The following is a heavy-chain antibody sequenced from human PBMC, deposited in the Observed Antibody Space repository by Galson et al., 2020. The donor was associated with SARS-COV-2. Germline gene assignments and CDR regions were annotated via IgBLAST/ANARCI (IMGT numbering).Heavy chain of an antibody. CDR3: AKDQGAVAGTSAFDI. Sequence: GESLKISCAASGFTFSSYAMHWVRQAPGKGLEWVAVISYAGSHKNYEDSVKGRLTISSDTSKNTLYLEMNSLRVEDRAVYYCAKDQGAVAGTSAFDIWGQGTVVTVSS. CDR1: GFTFSSYA. V-gene: IGHV3-30*04. J-gene: IGHJ3*02. D-gene: IGHD6-19*01. CDR2: ISYAGSHK.